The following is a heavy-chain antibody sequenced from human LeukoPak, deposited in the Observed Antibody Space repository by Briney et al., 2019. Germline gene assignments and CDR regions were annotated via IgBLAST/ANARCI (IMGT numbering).Heavy chain of an antibody. V-gene: IGHV3-48*02. CDR1: GFTFSSYS. Sequence: GGSLRLSCAASGFTFSSYSMNWVRQAPGKGLTWVSYISSSSSTIYYADSVKGRFTISRDNAKNSLYLQMNSLRDEDTAVYYCARDDYDFWSGYYLDYWGQGALVTVSS. CDR3: ARDDYDFWSGYYLDY. D-gene: IGHD3-3*01. CDR2: ISSSSSTI. J-gene: IGHJ4*02.